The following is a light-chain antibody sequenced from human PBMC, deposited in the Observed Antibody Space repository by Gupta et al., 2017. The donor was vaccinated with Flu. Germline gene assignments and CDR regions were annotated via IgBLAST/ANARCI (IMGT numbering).Light chain of an antibody. CDR3: AAWDDSLNGHYV. V-gene: IGLV1-44*01. J-gene: IGLJ1*01. CDR2: GNS. Sequence: QPPPAGQSPIQRVTISCSGSSSNIGSNPVNWYQQVPGTAPKLLIYGNSQRPSGVPDRFSGSKSGTSASLAISGLQSEDEADYYCAAWDDSLNGHYVFGTGTKVTVL. CDR1: SSNIGSNP.